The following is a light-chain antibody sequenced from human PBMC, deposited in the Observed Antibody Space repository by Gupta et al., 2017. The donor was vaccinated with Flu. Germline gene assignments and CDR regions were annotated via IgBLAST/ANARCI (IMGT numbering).Light chain of an antibody. J-gene: IGLJ3*02. CDR1: SSDVGSYNL. Sequence: QSALTHPPSVSGSPRQSITLYCTGTSSDVGSYNLVSWYQQHPGKAPKLMIYEGSKRPSGVSNRFSGSKSGNTAALTISGLQAEDEADYYCCSYAGSIWVFGGGTKLTVL. CDR3: CSYAGSIWV. V-gene: IGLV2-23*01. CDR2: EGS.